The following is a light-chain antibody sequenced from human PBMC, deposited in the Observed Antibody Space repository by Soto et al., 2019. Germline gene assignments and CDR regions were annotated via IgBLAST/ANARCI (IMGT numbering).Light chain of an antibody. CDR2: GAS. V-gene: IGKV3-15*01. CDR1: QSVSSN. CDR3: QHYNNWPLI. Sequence: EIVMTQSPATLSVSPGERATLSCWASQSVSSNLAWYQQKPGQAPRLLIFGASTRVNGIPARFSGSGSGTEFTLTISSLQSEDFAVYYCQHYNNWPLIFGGGTKVEIK. J-gene: IGKJ4*01.